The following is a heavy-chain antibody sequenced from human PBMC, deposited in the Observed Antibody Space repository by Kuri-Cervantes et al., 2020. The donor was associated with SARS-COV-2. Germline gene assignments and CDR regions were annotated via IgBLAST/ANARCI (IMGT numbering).Heavy chain of an antibody. CDR2: IYPGESDT. V-gene: IGHV5-51*01. Sequence: KVSCKASGYTFANYWIGWVRQMPGKGLQWMGLIYPGESDTRYSPAFQGQVTMSVDKSINTAYLQWSSLRASDTAIYYCARLRFLEWLSPFDYWGQGTLVTGSS. D-gene: IGHD3-3*01. J-gene: IGHJ4*02. CDR1: GYTFANYW. CDR3: ARLRFLEWLSPFDY.